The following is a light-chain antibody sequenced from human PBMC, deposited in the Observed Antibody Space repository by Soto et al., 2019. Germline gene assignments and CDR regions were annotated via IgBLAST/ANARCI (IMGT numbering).Light chain of an antibody. CDR2: DAS. CDR3: QQYNSYSWT. V-gene: IGKV1-5*01. J-gene: IGKJ1*01. Sequence: DIQMTQAPSTLSASVGDRVTITCRASQSISYWLAWYQQKPGKAPNLLIYDASNLESGVPSRFSGSGFGTEFTLTISRLQPDDFATYYCQQYNSYSWTFGQGTKVDLK. CDR1: QSISYW.